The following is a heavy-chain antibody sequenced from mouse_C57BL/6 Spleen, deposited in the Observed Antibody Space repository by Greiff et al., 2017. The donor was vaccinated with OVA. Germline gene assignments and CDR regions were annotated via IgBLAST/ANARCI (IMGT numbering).Heavy chain of an antibody. J-gene: IGHJ2*01. CDR3: ARSRAGYGYFDY. V-gene: IGHV3-2*02. Sequence: DVHLVESGPGLVKPSQSLSLTCTVTGYSITSDYAWNWIRQFPGNKLEWLVYIKYSGSTSYNPSLKSRISITRDTSKNQFFLQLNSVTTEDTATYYCARSRAGYGYFDYWGQGTTLTVSS. D-gene: IGHD2-2*01. CDR2: IKYSGST. CDR1: GYSITSDYA.